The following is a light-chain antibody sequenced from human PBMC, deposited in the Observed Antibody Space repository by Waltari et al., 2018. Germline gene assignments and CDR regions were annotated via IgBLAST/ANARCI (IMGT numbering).Light chain of an antibody. Sequence: EIVLTQSPVTVSLSPGDRATLSYRASHNVNTYLAWYQHKPGQAPRLLIYDASNRARGVPARISGSGSGTDFALTISSLEAEDSAVYYCQAGSSWPPALTFGGGSRVEIK. J-gene: IGKJ4*01. CDR3: QAGSSWPPALT. V-gene: IGKV3-11*01. CDR2: DAS. CDR1: HNVNTY.